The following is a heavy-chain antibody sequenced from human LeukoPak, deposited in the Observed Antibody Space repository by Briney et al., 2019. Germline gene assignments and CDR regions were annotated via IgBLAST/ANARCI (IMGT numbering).Heavy chain of an antibody. CDR1: GFTFSNYW. Sequence: PGGSLRLSCAGSGFTFSNYWMHWVRQAPGKGLEWVSRINGDGSNPTYADSVKGRFTISRDNAKNTLYLQMSSLRAEDTAVYYCARDYRWWIQIDYWGQGTLVTVSS. V-gene: IGHV3-74*01. CDR3: ARDYRWWIQIDY. D-gene: IGHD5-18*01. CDR2: INGDGSNP. J-gene: IGHJ4*02.